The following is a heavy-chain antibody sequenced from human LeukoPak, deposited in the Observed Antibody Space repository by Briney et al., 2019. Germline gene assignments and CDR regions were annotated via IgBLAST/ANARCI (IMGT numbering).Heavy chain of an antibody. Sequence: SETLSLTCAVSGYSISSGYYWGWIRQPPGKGLEWIGSIYHSGSTYYNPSLKSRVTISVDTSKNQFSLKLSSVTAADTAVYYCARQDLVVFNHFDYWGQGTLVTVSS. J-gene: IGHJ4*02. CDR3: ARQDLVVFNHFDY. D-gene: IGHD2-15*01. CDR2: IYHSGST. V-gene: IGHV4-38-2*01. CDR1: GYSISSGYY.